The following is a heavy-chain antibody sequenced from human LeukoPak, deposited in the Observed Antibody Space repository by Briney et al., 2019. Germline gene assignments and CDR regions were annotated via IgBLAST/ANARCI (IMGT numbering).Heavy chain of an antibody. J-gene: IGHJ4*02. CDR2: IYSGGST. D-gene: IGHD6-13*01. CDR3: GREIAASENFDY. V-gene: IGHV3-53*01. CDR1: GFTVSSYY. Sequence: PGGSLRLSCVASGFTVSSYYVSWVRQAPGKGLEWVSVIYSGGSTYYADSVAGRFTVSRDNSKHTLYLEMRSLRADDTAVYYCGREIAASENFDYWGQGTLVTVSS.